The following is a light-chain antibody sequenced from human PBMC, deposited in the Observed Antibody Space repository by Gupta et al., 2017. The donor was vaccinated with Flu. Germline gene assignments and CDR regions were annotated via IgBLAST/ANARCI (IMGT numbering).Light chain of an antibody. CDR1: QDISNY. Sequence: SLSASVGDRVTITCQASQDISNYLNWYQQKPGKAPKLLIYDASNLETGVPSRFSGSGSGTDFTFTISSLQPEDIATYYCQQYDNLPRGLTFGGGTKVEIK. V-gene: IGKV1-33*01. J-gene: IGKJ4*01. CDR3: QQYDNLPRGLT. CDR2: DAS.